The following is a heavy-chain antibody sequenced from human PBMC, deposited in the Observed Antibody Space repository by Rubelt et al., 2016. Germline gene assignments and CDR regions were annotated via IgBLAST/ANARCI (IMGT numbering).Heavy chain of an antibody. CDR3: ARSRTAAEYYFDY. CDR1: GFTFSTYA. J-gene: IGHJ4*02. CDR2: ISGSGDSA. Sequence: VSGGGLVKPGGSLRLSCAASGFTFSTYAMSWVRQAPGKGLEWVSFISGSGDSAYDADSVKGRFTISRDNSKNTLLLQMNSLRAEDTAVYYCARSRTAAEYYFDYWGQGTLVTVSS. D-gene: IGHD6-13*01. V-gene: IGHV3-23*01.